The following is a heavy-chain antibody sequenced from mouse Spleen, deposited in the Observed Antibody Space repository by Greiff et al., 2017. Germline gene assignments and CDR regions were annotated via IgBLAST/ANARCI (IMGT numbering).Heavy chain of an antibody. V-gene: IGHV1-53*01. CDR3: AREDYRYPWFAY. J-gene: IGHJ3*01. CDR1: GYTFTSYW. D-gene: IGHD2-14*01. CDR2: INPSNGGT. Sequence: QVQLQQSGTELVKPGASVKLSCKASGYTFTSYWMHWVKQRPGQGLEWIGNINPSNGGTNYNEKFKSKATLTVDKSSSTAYMQLSSLTSEDSAVYYCAREDYRYPWFAYWGQGTLVTVSA.